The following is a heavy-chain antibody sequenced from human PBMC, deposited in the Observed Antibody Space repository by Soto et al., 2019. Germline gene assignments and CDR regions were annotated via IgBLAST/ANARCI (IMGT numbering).Heavy chain of an antibody. D-gene: IGHD3-10*01. J-gene: IGHJ6*02. CDR2: IYYSGST. V-gene: IGHV4-61*01. Sequence: QVQLQESGPGLVKPSETLSLTCTVSGGSVSSGSYYWSWIRQPPGKGLEWIGYIYYSGSTNYNPPPRGRVPIPVDTSKTPFPRKLSFVAAEGRAVFYWAGNLYYYGWGGGGMDVWGQGTTVTVSS. CDR1: GGSVSSGSYY. CDR3: AGNLYYYGWGGGGMDV.